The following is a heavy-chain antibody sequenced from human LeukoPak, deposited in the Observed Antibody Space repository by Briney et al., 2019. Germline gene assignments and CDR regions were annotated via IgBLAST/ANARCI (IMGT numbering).Heavy chain of an antibody. V-gene: IGHV4-59*10. CDR1: GGSFSGYY. CDR2: IYTSGST. J-gene: IGHJ4*02. Sequence: SETLSLTCAVYGGSFSGYYWSWIRQPAGKGLEWIGRIYTSGSTNYNPSLKSRVTISVDTSKNQFSLKLSSVTAADTAVYYCARQSPASFGGAITWGQGTLVTVSS. CDR3: ARQSPASFGGAIT. D-gene: IGHD3-16*02.